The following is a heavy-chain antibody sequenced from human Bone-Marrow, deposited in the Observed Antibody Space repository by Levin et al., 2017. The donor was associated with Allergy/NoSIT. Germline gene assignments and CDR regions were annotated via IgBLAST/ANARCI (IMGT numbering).Heavy chain of an antibody. Sequence: PGESLKISCAASGFTFSSYGMHWVRQAPGKGLEWVAVISYDGSNKYYADSVKGRFTISRDNSKNTLYLQMNSLRAEDTAVYYCAKDPTVTSHSSGWFDPWGQGTLVTGSS. CDR3: AKDPTVTSHSSGWFDP. D-gene: IGHD2-2*01. V-gene: IGHV3-30*18. CDR2: ISYDGSNK. CDR1: GFTFSSYG. J-gene: IGHJ5*02.